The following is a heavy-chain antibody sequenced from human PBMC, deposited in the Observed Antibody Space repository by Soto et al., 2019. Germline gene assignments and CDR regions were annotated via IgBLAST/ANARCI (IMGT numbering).Heavy chain of an antibody. CDR1: GYSFTSYW. J-gene: IGHJ6*02. D-gene: IGHD3-9*01. CDR3: ARCITDILTGYYQLDYYGMDV. Sequence: EVQLVQSGAEVKKPGESLKISCKGSGYSFTSYWIGWVRQMPGKGLEWMGIIYPGDSDTRYSPSFQGQVTISADKSISTAYLQWSSLKASDTAMYYCARCITDILTGYYQLDYYGMDVWGQGTTVTVSS. CDR2: IYPGDSDT. V-gene: IGHV5-51*01.